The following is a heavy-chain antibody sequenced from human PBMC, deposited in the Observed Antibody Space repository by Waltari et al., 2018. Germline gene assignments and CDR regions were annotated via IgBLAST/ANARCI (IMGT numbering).Heavy chain of an antibody. V-gene: IGHV4-59*01. CDR3: ARAPTRRAPVDY. CDR2: IYYSGST. Sequence: QVQLQESGPGLVKPSETLSLTCTVSGGSISSSYWSWIRQPPGKGLEWIGYIYYSGSTNYNPSLKSRVTISVDTSKNQFSLKLSSVTAADTAVYYCARAPTRRAPVDYWGQGTLVTVSS. J-gene: IGHJ4*02. CDR1: GGSISSSY. D-gene: IGHD1-1*01.